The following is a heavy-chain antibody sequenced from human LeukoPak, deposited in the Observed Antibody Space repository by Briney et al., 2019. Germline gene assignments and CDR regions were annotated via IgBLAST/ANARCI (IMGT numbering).Heavy chain of an antibody. Sequence: GGSLRLSCAASGFTFSSYSMNWVRQAPGKGLEWVSSISSSSSYIYYADSVKGRFTISRDNAKNSLYLQMNSLRAEDTAVYYCASDFVSDIVVVPAAPCGYWGQGTLVTVSS. CDR3: ASDFVSDIVVVPAAPCGY. CDR1: GFTFSSYS. CDR2: ISSSSSYI. D-gene: IGHD2-2*01. J-gene: IGHJ4*02. V-gene: IGHV3-21*01.